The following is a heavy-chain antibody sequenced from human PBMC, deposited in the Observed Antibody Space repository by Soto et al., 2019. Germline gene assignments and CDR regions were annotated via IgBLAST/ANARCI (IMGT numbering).Heavy chain of an antibody. V-gene: IGHV3-23*01. CDR3: VSRRYYASRGFYFYYYLDD. J-gene: IGHJ4*02. CDR1: GLAFSNYA. D-gene: IGHD3-22*01. CDR2: ISGSGERT. Sequence: VGSLRLSCAASGLAFSNYAMSWVRQAPGKGLEWVSGISGSGERTYYADSVRGRFTISRDNSKSTVVLQMNSLRAEDTASYYCVSRRYYASRGFYFYYYLDDWGQGTLVTGSS.